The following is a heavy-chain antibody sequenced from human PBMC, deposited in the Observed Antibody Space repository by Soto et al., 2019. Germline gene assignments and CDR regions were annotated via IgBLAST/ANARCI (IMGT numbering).Heavy chain of an antibody. CDR3: ARAGDTDAFDI. J-gene: IGHJ3*02. CDR1: GGSISSGGYS. CDR2: IYHSGST. V-gene: IGHV4-30-2*01. Sequence: PSETLSLTCAVSGGSISSGGYSWSWIRQPPGKGLEWIGYIYHSGSTYYNPSLKSRVTISVDRSKNQFSLKLSSVTAADTAVYYCARAGDTDAFDIWSQGTMVTVSS.